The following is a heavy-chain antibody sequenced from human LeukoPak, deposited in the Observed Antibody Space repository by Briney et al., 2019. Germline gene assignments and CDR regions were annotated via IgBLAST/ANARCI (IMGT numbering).Heavy chain of an antibody. CDR2: INPSGGST. D-gene: IGHD2-2*01. Sequence: ASVKVSCKASGYTFTSYYMHWVRPAPGQGLEWMGIINPSGGSTSYAQKFRGRVTMTRDTSTSTGYMELSSLRSEDTAVYYCARFLPDCSSTSCYPVYYYDSSGVDAFDIWGQGTMVTVSS. J-gene: IGHJ3*02. CDR1: GYTFTSYY. CDR3: ARFLPDCSSTSCYPVYYYDSSGVDAFDI. V-gene: IGHV1-46*01.